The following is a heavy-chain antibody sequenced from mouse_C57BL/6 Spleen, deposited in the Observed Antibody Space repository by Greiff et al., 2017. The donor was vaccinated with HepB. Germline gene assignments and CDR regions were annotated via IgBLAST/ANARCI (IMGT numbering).Heavy chain of an antibody. CDR2: INPNNGGT. Sequence: EVQLQQSGPELVKPGASVKISCKASGYTFTDYYMNWVKQSHGKSLEWIGDINPNNGGTSYNQKFKGKATLTVDKSSSTAYMELRSLTSEDSAVYYCARRGLRPYWGQGTLVTVSA. CDR1: GYTFTDYY. J-gene: IGHJ3*01. CDR3: ARRGLRPY. V-gene: IGHV1-26*01. D-gene: IGHD3-2*02.